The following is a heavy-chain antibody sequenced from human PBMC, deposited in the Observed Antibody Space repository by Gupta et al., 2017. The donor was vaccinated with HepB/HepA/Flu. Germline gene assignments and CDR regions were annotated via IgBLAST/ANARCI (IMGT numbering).Heavy chain of an antibody. CDR1: GFTFSSYA. CDR3: ARDGGFDYDSSGFSVGDY. J-gene: IGHJ4*02. Sequence: EVQLVESGGGLVQPGGSLRLSCAASGFTFSSYAMHWVRQAPGKGLEYVSAISSNGGSTYYANSVKGRFTISRDNSKNTLYLQMGSLRAEDMAVYYCARDGGFDYDSSGFSVGDYWGQGTLVTVSS. V-gene: IGHV3-64*01. CDR2: ISSNGGST. D-gene: IGHD3-22*01.